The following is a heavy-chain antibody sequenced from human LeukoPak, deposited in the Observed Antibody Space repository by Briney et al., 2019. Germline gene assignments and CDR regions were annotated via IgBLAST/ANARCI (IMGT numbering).Heavy chain of an antibody. CDR3: AKEAGSVYFYESSGYFDY. CDR1: GFTFDDYA. CDR2: ISASGGSS. D-gene: IGHD3-22*01. V-gene: IGHV3-23*01. Sequence: PGGSLRLSCAASGFTFDDYAMSWVRQAPGKGLEWVSGISASGGSSYYADSVKGRFTISRDSSKNTLYLQMNSLRVEDTAVYYCAKEAGSVYFYESSGYFDYWGQGTLVTVSS. J-gene: IGHJ4*02.